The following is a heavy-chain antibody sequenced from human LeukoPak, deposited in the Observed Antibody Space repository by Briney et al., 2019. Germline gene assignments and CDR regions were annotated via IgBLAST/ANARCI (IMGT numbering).Heavy chain of an antibody. V-gene: IGHV1-2*02. Sequence: ASVKVSCKASGYTFTGYYMHWVRQAPGQGLEWMGWINPNSGGTNYAQKFQGRVTITRNTSISTAYMELRSLRSDDTAVYYCARVVDSGSYYMDVWGKGTTVTISS. D-gene: IGHD3-22*01. CDR3: ARVVDSGSYYMDV. J-gene: IGHJ6*03. CDR1: GYTFTGYY. CDR2: INPNSGGT.